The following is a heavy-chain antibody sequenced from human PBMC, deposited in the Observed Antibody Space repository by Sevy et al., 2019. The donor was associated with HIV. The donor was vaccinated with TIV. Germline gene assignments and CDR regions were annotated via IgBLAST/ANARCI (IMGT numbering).Heavy chain of an antibody. J-gene: IGHJ4*02. V-gene: IGHV1-69*13. Sequence: ASVKVSCKASGGTFSSYAISWVRQAPGQGLEWMGVIIPIFGTANYAQKFQGRVTITADESTSTAYMELSSLRSEDTAVYYCARDPGYDYGDYGGLTDYWGQGTLVTVSS. CDR3: ARDPGYDYGDYGGLTDY. CDR1: GGTFSSYA. CDR2: IIPIFGTA. D-gene: IGHD4-17*01.